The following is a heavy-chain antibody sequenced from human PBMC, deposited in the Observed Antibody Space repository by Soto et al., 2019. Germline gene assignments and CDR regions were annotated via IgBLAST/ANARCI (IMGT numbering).Heavy chain of an antibody. D-gene: IGHD1-1*01. J-gene: IGHJ6*02. CDR2: IYPGDSDT. CDR3: ARRSRASLAIPYHAPVQDYGMDV. V-gene: IGHV5-51*01. CDR1: GYSFTSYW. Sequence: AESLKISCKGSGYSFTSYWIGWVRQMPGKGLEWMGIIYPGDSDTRYSPSFQGQVTISADKSISTAYLQWSSLKASDTAMYYCARRSRASLAIPYHAPVQDYGMDVWGQGTTVTVSS.